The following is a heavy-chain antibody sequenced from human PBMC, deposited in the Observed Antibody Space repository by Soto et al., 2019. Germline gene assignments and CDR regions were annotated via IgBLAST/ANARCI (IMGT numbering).Heavy chain of an antibody. D-gene: IGHD3-22*01. Sequence: QAQLVQSGAEVKKPGASVRVSCKASGYTFNSYGISWVRQAPGQGLEWLGWISPYNDDTKYAHRLQGRVTMRTDTSRSTAYMHLRSLRSDDTAVYFCARGGYYDSSGSRNYHYYGMDVWGQGTTVTVSS. V-gene: IGHV1-18*01. J-gene: IGHJ6*02. CDR2: ISPYNDDT. CDR3: ARGGYYDSSGSRNYHYYGMDV. CDR1: GYTFNSYG.